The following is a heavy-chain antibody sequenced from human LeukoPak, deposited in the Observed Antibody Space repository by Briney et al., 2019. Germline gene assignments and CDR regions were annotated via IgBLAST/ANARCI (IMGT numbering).Heavy chain of an antibody. V-gene: IGHV1-2*02. CDR1: GYTFSGDY. J-gene: IGHJ5*02. CDR3: ARDYYGSGSYPPFDP. Sequence: GASVKVSCKXSGYTFSGDYMHWVRQAPRQGLEWMGWINPNSGGTNYVQKFQGRVTMTRDTSISTAYMELSRLRSDDTAVYYCARDYYGSGSYPPFDPWGQGTLVTVSS. CDR2: INPNSGGT. D-gene: IGHD3-10*01.